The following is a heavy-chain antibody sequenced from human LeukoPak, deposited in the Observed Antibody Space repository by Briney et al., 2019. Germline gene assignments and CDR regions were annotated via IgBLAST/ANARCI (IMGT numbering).Heavy chain of an antibody. CDR1: GFTLSSYA. J-gene: IGHJ4*02. CDR2: VDGGGGGT. Sequence: GGSLRLSCAASGFTLSSYAMTWVRQAPGRGLEWVSSVDGGGGGTYYADSVKGRFTISRDNSKDTLYLQMNGLRAEDTAVYFCAKQSAGSAAWYSLHYDFWGQGTLVSVSS. CDR3: AKQSAGSAAWYSLHYDF. V-gene: IGHV3-23*01. D-gene: IGHD6-13*01.